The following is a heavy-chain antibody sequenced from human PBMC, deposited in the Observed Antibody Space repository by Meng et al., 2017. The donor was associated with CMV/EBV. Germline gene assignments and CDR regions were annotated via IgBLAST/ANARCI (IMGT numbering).Heavy chain of an antibody. V-gene: IGHV4-39*07. J-gene: IGHJ5*02. CDR3: ASRITIFGVVTAFDP. Sequence: VPCLLKPSGPPSLTCPVSAGHTCMSSYCWGWIRQPPGKGLEWIGSIYYSGSTNYNPSLRSLVTISVDTSKNQFSLKLSSVTAADTAVYYCASRITIFGVVTAFDPWGQGTLVTVSS. CDR2: IYYSGST. D-gene: IGHD3-3*01. CDR1: AGHTCMSSYC.